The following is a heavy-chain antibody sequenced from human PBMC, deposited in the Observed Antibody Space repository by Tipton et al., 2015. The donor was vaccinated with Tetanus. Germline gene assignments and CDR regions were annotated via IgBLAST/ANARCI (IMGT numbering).Heavy chain of an antibody. D-gene: IGHD3-3*01. CDR3: ARHQSGYFTPFDY. Sequence: TLSLTCTVSGASIRGGTFYWGWIRQPPGKGLEWMGSIYESGDTYYIPSLKSRVTISVDTSTNQFSLTLNSMAAADTGVYYCARHQSGYFTPFDYWGQGKLVTVSS. CDR2: IYESGDT. V-gene: IGHV4-39*01. J-gene: IGHJ4*02. CDR1: GASIRGGTFY.